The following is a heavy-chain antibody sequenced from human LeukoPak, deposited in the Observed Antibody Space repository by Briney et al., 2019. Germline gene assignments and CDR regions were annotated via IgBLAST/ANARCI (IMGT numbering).Heavy chain of an antibody. CDR3: ARGGAVAGNWFDP. J-gene: IGHJ5*02. CDR2: IYYSGST. Sequence: SETLSLTCTVSGGSISRSSYYWGWIRQPPGKVLEWIGSIYYSGSTYYNPSLKSRVTISVDTSKNQFSLKLSSVTAADTAVYYCARGGAVAGNWFDPWGQGTLVTVSS. CDR1: GGSISRSSYY. V-gene: IGHV4-39*07. D-gene: IGHD6-19*01.